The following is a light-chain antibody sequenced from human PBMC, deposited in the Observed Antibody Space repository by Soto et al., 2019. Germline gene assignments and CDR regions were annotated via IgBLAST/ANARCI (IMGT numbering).Light chain of an antibody. CDR3: QSYDSSLSGRGV. CDR1: SSNIGAGYD. V-gene: IGLV1-40*01. Sequence: QYVLTQPPSVSGAPGQRVTISCTGSSSNIGAGYDVHWYQQLPGTAPKLLIYGNSNRPSGVPDRFSGSKSGTSASLAITGLQAEDEADYYCQSYDSSLSGRGVFGGGTQLTVL. J-gene: IGLJ2*01. CDR2: GNS.